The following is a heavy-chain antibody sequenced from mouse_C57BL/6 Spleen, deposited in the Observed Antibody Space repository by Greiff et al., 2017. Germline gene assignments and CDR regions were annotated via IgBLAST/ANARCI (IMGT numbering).Heavy chain of an antibody. CDR3: ARLYGSSYDAMGY. J-gene: IGHJ4*01. Sequence: QVQLKQSGAELARPGASVKMSCKASGYTFTSYTMHWVKQRPGQGLEWIGYINPSSGYTKYNQKFKDKATLTADKSSSTAYMQLSSLTSADSAVYYCARLYGSSYDAMGYWGQGTSVTVSS. CDR1: GYTFTSYT. CDR2: INPSSGYT. V-gene: IGHV1-4*01. D-gene: IGHD1-1*01.